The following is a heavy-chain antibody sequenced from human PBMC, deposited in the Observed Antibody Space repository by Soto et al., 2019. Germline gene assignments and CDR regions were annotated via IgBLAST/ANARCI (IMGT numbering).Heavy chain of an antibody. V-gene: IGHV3-11*05. CDR3: ARGRGAAADYFDF. CDR1: GFTFSDYY. J-gene: IGHJ4*02. CDR2: ISSSTSHT. Sequence: GGSLRLSCAVSGFTFSDYYMTWIRQAPGKGLEWVSYISSSTSHTNYADSVKGRFTISRDNAKNSLFLQMNSLRAEDTAVYYCARGRGAAADYFDFWGQGTLVIVSS. D-gene: IGHD6-13*01.